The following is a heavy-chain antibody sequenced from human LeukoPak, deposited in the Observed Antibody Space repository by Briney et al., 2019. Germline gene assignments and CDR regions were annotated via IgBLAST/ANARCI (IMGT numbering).Heavy chain of an antibody. J-gene: IGHJ6*02. V-gene: IGHV1-2*02. CDR3: ARRLQIIWYGLDV. CDR2: VNPNSGGT. D-gene: IGHD3-16*01. Sequence: ASVKVSCKASGYTFTGYYIHWVRQAPGQGPEWRGWVNPNSGGTVYKQKFEGRVNMTRDTTINTAYMELSGLTSDDTAVYYCARRLQIIWYGLDVWGQGTSVTVSS. CDR1: GYTFTGYY.